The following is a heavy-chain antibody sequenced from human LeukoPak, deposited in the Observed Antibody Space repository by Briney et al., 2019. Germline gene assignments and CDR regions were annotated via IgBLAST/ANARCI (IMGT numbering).Heavy chain of an antibody. J-gene: IGHJ4*01. CDR1: GFTFSSYW. CDR3: ARGHDAVGTTIDH. Sequence: GGSLRLSCAASGFTFSSYWMHWVRQAPGKGLVWVSRIKSDGSVTWYADSVKGRFTISRDNAKNLLYLQMNSLRDEETALYFCARGHDAVGTTIDHWGQGTLVTVSS. CDR2: IKSDGSVT. V-gene: IGHV3-74*01. D-gene: IGHD1-14*01.